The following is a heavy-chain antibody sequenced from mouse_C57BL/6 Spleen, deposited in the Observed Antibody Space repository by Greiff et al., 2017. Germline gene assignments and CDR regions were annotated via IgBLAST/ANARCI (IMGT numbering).Heavy chain of an antibody. Sequence: QVQLKESGPELVKPGASVKISCKASGYAFSSSWMNWVKQRPGKGLEWIGRIDPGDGDTNYNGKFKGKATLTADKASSTAYMQLSSLTSEDSAVYFCASPYYYGSSSSGMDYWGQGTSVTVSS. CDR2: IDPGDGDT. CDR1: GYAFSSSW. V-gene: IGHV1-82*01. J-gene: IGHJ4*01. D-gene: IGHD1-1*01. CDR3: ASPYYYGSSSSGMDY.